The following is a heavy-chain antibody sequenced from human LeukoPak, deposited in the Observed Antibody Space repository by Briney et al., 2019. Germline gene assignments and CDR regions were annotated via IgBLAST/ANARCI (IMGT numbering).Heavy chain of an antibody. J-gene: IGHJ4*02. Sequence: SETLSLTCTVSGGSISSGSYYWSWIRQPPGKGLEWIGYIYYSGSTNYNPSLKSRVTISVDTSKNQFSLKLSSVTAADTAVYYCARGVSGWEHREVYFDYWGQGTLVTVSS. CDR1: GGSISSGSYY. CDR3: ARGVSGWEHREVYFDY. V-gene: IGHV4-61*01. D-gene: IGHD6-19*01. CDR2: IYYSGST.